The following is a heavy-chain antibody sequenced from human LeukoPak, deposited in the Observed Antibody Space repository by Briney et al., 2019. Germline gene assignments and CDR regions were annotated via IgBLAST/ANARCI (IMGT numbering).Heavy chain of an antibody. Sequence: SETLSLTCAVYGGSFSGHYWSWVRQPPGKGLEWIGEINHSGSTNYNPSLKSRVTISVDTSKNQFSLKLSSVTAADTAVYYCARYHYGMDVWGQGTTVTVSS. CDR2: INHSGST. CDR3: ARYHYGMDV. V-gene: IGHV4-34*01. J-gene: IGHJ6*02. CDR1: GGSFSGHY.